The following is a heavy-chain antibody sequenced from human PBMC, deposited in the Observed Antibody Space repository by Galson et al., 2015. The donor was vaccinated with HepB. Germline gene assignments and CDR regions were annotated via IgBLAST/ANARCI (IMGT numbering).Heavy chain of an antibody. CDR2: FDPEDGET. Sequence: SVKVSCKVSGYTLTELSMHWVRQAPGKGLEWMGGFDPEDGETIYAQKFQGRVTMTEDTSTDTAYMELSSLRSEDTAVYYCATAEQVRRGLPPPYYYYGMDVWGQGTTVTVSS. J-gene: IGHJ6*02. D-gene: IGHD1-26*01. CDR3: ATAEQVRRGLPPPYYYYGMDV. CDR1: GYTLTELS. V-gene: IGHV1-24*01.